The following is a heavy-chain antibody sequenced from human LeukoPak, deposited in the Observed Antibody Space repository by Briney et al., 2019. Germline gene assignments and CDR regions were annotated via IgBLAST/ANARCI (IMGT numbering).Heavy chain of an antibody. D-gene: IGHD3-10*01. J-gene: IGHJ4*02. CDR2: IIPIFGTA. CDR3: ARDSEVRGVNLLWY. Sequence: SVRVSCKASGGTFSNYAISWVRQAPGQGLEWMGGIIPIFGTANYAQKFQGRVTITADESTTTAYMELSSLKSEDTAVYYCARDSEVRGVNLLWYWGQGTLVTVSS. CDR1: GGTFSNYA. V-gene: IGHV1-69*13.